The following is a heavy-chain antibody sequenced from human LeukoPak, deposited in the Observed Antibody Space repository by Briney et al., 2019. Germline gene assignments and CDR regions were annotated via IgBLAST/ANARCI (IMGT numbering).Heavy chain of an antibody. CDR2: FDPEDGET. V-gene: IGHV1-24*01. J-gene: IGHJ4*02. CDR3: ATGRLGEYYEDSGGYFAY. D-gene: IGHD3-22*01. CDR1: GYTLTELS. Sequence: ASVKVFCKVSGYTLTELSMHWVRQDPGKGLEWLGRFDPEDGETIYAQRFQGRVTMTEDTSTNTAYMELSSLRSADSAVYYCATGRLGEYYEDSGGYFAYWGQGTLVTVSS.